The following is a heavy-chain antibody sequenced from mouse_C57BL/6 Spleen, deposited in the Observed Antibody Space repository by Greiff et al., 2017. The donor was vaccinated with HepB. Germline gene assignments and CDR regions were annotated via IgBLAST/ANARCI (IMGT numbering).Heavy chain of an antibody. CDR3: ARLYYFDY. V-gene: IGHV1-85*01. CDR2: IYPSDGST. CDR1: GYTFTSYD. Sequence: VQLQQSGPELVKPGASVKLSCKASGYTFTSYDINWVKQRPGPGLEWIGWIYPSDGSTKYNEKFKGKATLTLDTSSSTAYMELHSLTSDEAAVYFWARLYYFDYWGQGTTLTVSS. J-gene: IGHJ2*01.